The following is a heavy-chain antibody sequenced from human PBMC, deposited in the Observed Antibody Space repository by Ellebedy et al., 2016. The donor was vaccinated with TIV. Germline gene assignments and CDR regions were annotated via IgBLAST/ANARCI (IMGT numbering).Heavy chain of an antibody. CDR1: GGSISGFY. Sequence: SETLSLTCTVSGGSISGFYWAWIRQSPGKGLEWIGNIYSTGSTNYNPSLKSRVTISSDMSKNQFSLDVKSVTAADTAVYYCARHDTLKVFGILISPGAFDSWGQGTLVTVSS. CDR3: ARHDTLKVFGILISPGAFDS. J-gene: IGHJ4*02. CDR2: IYSTGST. V-gene: IGHV4-59*08. D-gene: IGHD3-3*01.